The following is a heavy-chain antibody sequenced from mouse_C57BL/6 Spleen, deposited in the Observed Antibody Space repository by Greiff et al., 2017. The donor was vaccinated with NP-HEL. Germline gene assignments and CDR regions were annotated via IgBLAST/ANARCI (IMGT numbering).Heavy chain of an antibody. CDR3: ARGEDSNYVAY. D-gene: IGHD2-5*01. J-gene: IGHJ3*01. Sequence: VKLMESGPELVKPGASVKISCKASGYAFSSSWMNWVKQRPGKGLEWIGRIYPGDGDTNYNGKFKGKATLTADKSSSTAYMQLSSLTSEDSAVYFCARGEDSNYVAYWGQGTLVTVSA. V-gene: IGHV1-82*01. CDR1: GYAFSSSW. CDR2: IYPGDGDT.